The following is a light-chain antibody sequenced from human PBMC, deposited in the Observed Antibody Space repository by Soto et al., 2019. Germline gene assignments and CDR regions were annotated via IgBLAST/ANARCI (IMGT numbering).Light chain of an antibody. CDR3: ETWDSNTHWV. J-gene: IGLJ3*02. CDR1: SGHSSYI. Sequence: QSVLTQSSSASASLGSSVKLTCTLSSGHSSYIIAWHQQQPGKAPRYLMKLEGSGSYNKGSGVPDRFSGSSSGADRYLTISNLQFEDEADYYCETWDSNTHWVFGGGTKPTVL. CDR2: LEGSGSY. V-gene: IGLV4-60*02.